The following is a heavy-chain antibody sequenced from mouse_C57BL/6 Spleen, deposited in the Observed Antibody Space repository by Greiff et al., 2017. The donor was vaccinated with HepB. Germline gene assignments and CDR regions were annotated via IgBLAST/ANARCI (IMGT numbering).Heavy chain of an antibody. CDR1: GYTFTSYT. CDR3: ARGVGSGYFDY. CDR2: INPSSGDT. Sequence: VQLQQSGAELARPGASVKMSCKASGYTFTSYTMHWVKQRPGQGLEWIGYINPSSGDTKYNQKFKDKATLTADKSSSTAYRQLSSLTSEDSAVYYCARGVGSGYFDYWGQGTTLTVSS. J-gene: IGHJ2*01. V-gene: IGHV1-4*01. D-gene: IGHD1-1*01.